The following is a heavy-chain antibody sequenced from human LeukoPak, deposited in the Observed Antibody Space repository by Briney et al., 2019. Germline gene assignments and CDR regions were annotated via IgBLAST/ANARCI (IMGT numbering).Heavy chain of an antibody. CDR1: GYTSIAYA. CDR3: ARNQQLGGHSYYYYGMDV. Sequence: GGSLRLSCVGSGYTSIAYALTWARQALGKGLEWVSGISGGGVTTYYADPVKGRFTISRDNSKNTLYLQMNSLRADDTAIYYCARNQQLGGHSYYYYGMDVWGQGTTVTVSS. CDR2: ISGGGVTT. J-gene: IGHJ6*02. V-gene: IGHV3-23*01. D-gene: IGHD3-16*01.